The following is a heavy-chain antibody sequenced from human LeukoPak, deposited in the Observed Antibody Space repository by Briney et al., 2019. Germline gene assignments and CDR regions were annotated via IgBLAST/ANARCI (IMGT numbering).Heavy chain of an antibody. Sequence: SETLSLTCTVSGGSISSGSYYWSWIRQPPGKGLEWIGEINHSGSTNYNPSLKSRVTISVDTSKNQFSLKLSSVTAADTAVYYCARYGYSYGYSHWGQGTLVTVSS. V-gene: IGHV4-39*07. CDR1: GGSISSGSYY. CDR3: ARYGYSYGYSH. D-gene: IGHD5-18*01. CDR2: INHSGST. J-gene: IGHJ4*02.